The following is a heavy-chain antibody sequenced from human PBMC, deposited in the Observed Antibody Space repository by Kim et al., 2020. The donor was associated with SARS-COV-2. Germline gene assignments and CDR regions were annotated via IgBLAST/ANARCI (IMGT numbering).Heavy chain of an antibody. Sequence: KGRFTSSRDNSKNTLYLQMNSLRAEDTAVYYCARDLWFGESDYYYYGMDVWGQGTTVTVSS. D-gene: IGHD3-10*01. J-gene: IGHJ6*02. V-gene: IGHV3-66*01. CDR3: ARDLWFGESDYYYYGMDV.